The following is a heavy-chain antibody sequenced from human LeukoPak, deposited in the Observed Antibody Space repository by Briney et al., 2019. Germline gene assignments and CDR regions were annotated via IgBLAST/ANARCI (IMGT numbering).Heavy chain of an antibody. D-gene: IGHD3-16*01. J-gene: IGHJ4*02. CDR2: INHSGST. CDR3: ATFRWGVGFEY. V-gene: IGHV4-34*01. Sequence: PSGTLSLTCAVYGGSFSGSFSGYYWTCIRQTPGKGLEWIGEINHSGSTNYNPSLKSRVTISVDTSNNQFSLKLNSLTAADTAVYYCATFRWGVGFEYWGQGTLATVSS. CDR1: GGSFSGSFSGYY.